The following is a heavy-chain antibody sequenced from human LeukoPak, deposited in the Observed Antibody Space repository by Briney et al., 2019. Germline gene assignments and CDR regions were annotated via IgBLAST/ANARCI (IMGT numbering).Heavy chain of an antibody. Sequence: PGGSLRLSCAASGFTVSSNYMSWVRQTPGKGLEWVSAISGSGGSTYYADSVKGRFTISRDNSKNTLYLQMNSLRAEDTAVYYCAKYDFWSGYLDYWGQGTLVTVSS. J-gene: IGHJ4*02. CDR3: AKYDFWSGYLDY. D-gene: IGHD3-3*01. CDR2: ISGSGGST. CDR1: GFTVSSNY. V-gene: IGHV3-23*01.